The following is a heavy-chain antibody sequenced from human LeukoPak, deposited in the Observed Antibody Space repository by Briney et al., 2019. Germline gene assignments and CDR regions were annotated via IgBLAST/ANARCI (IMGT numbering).Heavy chain of an antibody. CDR1: GGSFSGYY. Sequence: KTSETLSLTCAVYGGSFSGYYWSWIRQPPGKGLEWIGEINHSGSTNYNPSLKSRVTISVDTSKNQFSLKLSSVTAADTAVYYCARGRGITIFGVVTGRSPGMDVWGQGTTVTVSS. CDR3: ARGRGITIFGVVTGRSPGMDV. D-gene: IGHD3-3*01. J-gene: IGHJ6*02. V-gene: IGHV4-34*01. CDR2: INHSGST.